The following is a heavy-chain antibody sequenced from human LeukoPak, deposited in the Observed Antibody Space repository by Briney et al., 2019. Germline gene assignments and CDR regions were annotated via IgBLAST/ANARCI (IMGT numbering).Heavy chain of an antibody. V-gene: IGHV3-30*04. CDR2: ISYDGSNK. Sequence: PGGSLRLSCAASGFTFSSYAMHWVRQAPGKGLEWVAVISYDGSNKYYADSVKGRFTISRDNSKNTLYLQMNSPRAEDTAVYYCARGGITMIVVDDAFDIWGQGTMVTVSS. CDR1: GFTFSSYA. D-gene: IGHD3-22*01. CDR3: ARGGITMIVVDDAFDI. J-gene: IGHJ3*02.